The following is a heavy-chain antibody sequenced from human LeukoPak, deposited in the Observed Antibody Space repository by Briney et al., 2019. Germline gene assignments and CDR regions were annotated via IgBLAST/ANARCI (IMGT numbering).Heavy chain of an antibody. D-gene: IGHD6-13*01. CDR3: AKSTGGGIDDPTSL. V-gene: IGHV3-30*18. CDR1: GFTFSSYG. J-gene: IGHJ4*02. CDR2: ISYDGSNK. Sequence: GGSLRLSCAPSGFTFSSYGMHWVRQAPGKGLEWVAFISYDGSNKYYADSVKGRFTLHRDNSKNTLYLQMNSLRAEDTAVYYCAKSTGGGIDDPTSLWGQGTLVTVSS.